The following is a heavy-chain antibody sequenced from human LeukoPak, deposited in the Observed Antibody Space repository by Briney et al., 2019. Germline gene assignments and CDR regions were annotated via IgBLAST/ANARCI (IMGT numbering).Heavy chain of an antibody. CDR1: GGSIIGYY. V-gene: IGHV4-59*01. Sequence: PSETLSLTCTVSGGSIIGYYWSWIRQPPGKGLEWIGYMYYSGSTDYNPSLKSRVTISVDTSKNHSSLKLSSMTAADTAVYYCASGYSYYYGMDVWGQGTTVTVSS. CDR2: MYYSGST. D-gene: IGHD3-22*01. CDR3: ASGYSYYYGMDV. J-gene: IGHJ6*02.